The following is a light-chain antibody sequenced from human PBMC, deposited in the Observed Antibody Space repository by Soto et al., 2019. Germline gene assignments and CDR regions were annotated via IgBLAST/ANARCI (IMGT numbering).Light chain of an antibody. J-gene: IGKJ4*01. Sequence: IQLTQSPSSLSASVGDRVTITCRASQGISSYLAWYQQKPEKAPKLLIYAASTLQSGVPSRFSGSGSGTDFTLTISSLQPEDFATYYGQQLKAFGGGTKVEIK. V-gene: IGKV1-9*01. CDR1: QGISSY. CDR3: QQLKA. CDR2: AAS.